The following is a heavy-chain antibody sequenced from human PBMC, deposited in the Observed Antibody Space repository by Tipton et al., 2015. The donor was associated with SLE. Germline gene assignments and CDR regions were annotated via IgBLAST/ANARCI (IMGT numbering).Heavy chain of an antibody. Sequence: TLSLTCAVSGYSISSGYYWGWIRQPPGKGLEWIGSIYHYGSTYYNPSLKSRVTISVDTSKNQFSLKLTSVTAADTAVYYCARGRPSSGFDSWGQGTLVTVSS. J-gene: IGHJ4*02. CDR3: ARGRPSSGFDS. V-gene: IGHV4-38-2*01. CDR1: GYSISSGYY. D-gene: IGHD3-22*01. CDR2: IYHYGST.